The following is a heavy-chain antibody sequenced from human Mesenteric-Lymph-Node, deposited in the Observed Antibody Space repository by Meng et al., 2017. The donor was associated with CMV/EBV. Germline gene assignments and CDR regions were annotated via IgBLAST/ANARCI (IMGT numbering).Heavy chain of an antibody. CDR3: ARSDYDLGRFDP. V-gene: IGHV4-39*07. Sequence: SETLSLTCTVSGGSISSSSYYWGWIRQPPGKGLEWIGSIYYSGSTYYNPSLKSRVTISVDTSKNQFSLKLSSVTARDTAVYYCARSDYDLGRFDPWGQGTLVTVSS. D-gene: IGHD3-3*01. J-gene: IGHJ5*02. CDR1: GGSISSSSYY. CDR2: IYYSGST.